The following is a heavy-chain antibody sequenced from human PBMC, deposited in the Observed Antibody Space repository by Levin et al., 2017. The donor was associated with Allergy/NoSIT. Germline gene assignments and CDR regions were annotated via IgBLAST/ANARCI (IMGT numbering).Heavy chain of an antibody. J-gene: IGHJ4*02. CDR3: ARDMGFDVPAAHFDY. V-gene: IGHV1-18*01. CDR1: GYTFTSYG. Sequence: GESLKISCKASGYTFTSYGISWVRQAPGQGLEWMGWISAYNGNTNYAQKLQGRVTMTTDTSTSTAYMELRSLRSDDTAVYYCARDMGFDVPAAHFDYWGQGTLVTVSS. CDR2: ISAYNGNT. D-gene: IGHD2-2*01.